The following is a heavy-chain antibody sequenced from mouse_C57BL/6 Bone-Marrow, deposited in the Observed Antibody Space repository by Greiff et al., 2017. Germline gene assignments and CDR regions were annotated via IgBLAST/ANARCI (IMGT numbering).Heavy chain of an antibody. D-gene: IGHD2-3*01. CDR1: GFSLTSYA. CDR3: ARNLGYDGYYVLFAY. J-gene: IGHJ3*01. V-gene: IGHV2-9-1*01. Sequence: VKLMESGPGLVAPSQSLSITCTVSGFSLTSYAISWVRQPPGKGLEWLGVIWTGGGTNYTSALKSRLSISKDNSKSQVFLKMNSLQADDTARYYCARNLGYDGYYVLFAYWGQGTLVTVSA. CDR2: IWTGGGT.